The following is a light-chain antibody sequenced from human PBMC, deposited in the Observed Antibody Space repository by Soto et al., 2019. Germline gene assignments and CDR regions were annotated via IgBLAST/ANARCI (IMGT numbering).Light chain of an antibody. CDR3: CSPWV. V-gene: IGLV2-23*01. CDR1: SSDVGYYQL. CDR2: EGS. J-gene: IGLJ3*02. Sequence: QSVLTQPASVSGSPGQSITISCTGTSSDVGYYQLVSWYQQHPGKAPKLMIYEGSKRPSGVSDRFSGSKSGNTASLTISGLQAEDEATYYGCSPWVFGGGTKLTVL.